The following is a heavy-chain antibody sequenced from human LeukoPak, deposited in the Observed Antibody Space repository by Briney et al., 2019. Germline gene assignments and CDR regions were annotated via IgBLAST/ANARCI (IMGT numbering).Heavy chain of an antibody. CDR2: IYYSGST. V-gene: IGHV4-59*12. CDR1: GGSISSYY. D-gene: IGHD3-22*01. Sequence: TSETLSLTCTVSGGSISSYYWSWIRQPPGKGLEWIGYIYYSGSTNYNPSLKSRVTISVDTSKNQFSLKLSSVTAADTAVYYCARTTYYYDSSGYYYPGAYYFDYWGQGTLVTVSS. J-gene: IGHJ4*02. CDR3: ARTTYYYDSSGYYYPGAYYFDY.